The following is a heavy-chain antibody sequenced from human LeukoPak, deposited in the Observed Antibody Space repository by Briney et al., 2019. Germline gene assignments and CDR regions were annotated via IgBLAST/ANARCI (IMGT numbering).Heavy chain of an antibody. CDR1: GFTFSNYW. Sequence: GGSLRLSCAGSGFTFSNYWMSWVRQAPGKGPEWVTNIKQDGREKHYVDSVKGRFTISRDNAKSSLYLQMNSLRAEDTAVYYCTRDEAAATNWGQGTLVTASS. CDR3: TRDEAAATN. CDR2: IKQDGREK. D-gene: IGHD6-13*01. V-gene: IGHV3-7*01. J-gene: IGHJ4*02.